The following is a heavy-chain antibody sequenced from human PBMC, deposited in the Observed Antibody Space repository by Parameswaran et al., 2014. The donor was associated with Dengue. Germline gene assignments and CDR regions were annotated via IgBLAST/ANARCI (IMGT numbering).Heavy chain of an antibody. CDR3: ARGSFAYSSGYEYYYYGMDV. V-gene: IGHV3-11*01. D-gene: IGHD3-22*01. Sequence: RWIRQPPGKGLEWVSYISSSGSTIYYADSVKGRFTISRDNAKNSLYLQMNSLRAEDTAVYYCARGSFAYSSGYEYYYYGMDVWGQGTTVTVSS. J-gene: IGHJ6*02. CDR2: ISSSGSTI.